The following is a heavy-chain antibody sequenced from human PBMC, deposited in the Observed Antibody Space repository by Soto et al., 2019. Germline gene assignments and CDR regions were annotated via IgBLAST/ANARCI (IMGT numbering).Heavy chain of an antibody. Sequence: GGSLRLSCAASGFTFSSYGMHWVRQAPGKGLEWVAVIWYDGSNKYYADSVKGRFTISRDNSKNTLYLQMNSLRAEGTAVYYCARDHGVAGTDYWGQGTLVTVSS. CDR2: IWYDGSNK. J-gene: IGHJ4*02. D-gene: IGHD6-19*01. CDR3: ARDHGVAGTDY. V-gene: IGHV3-33*01. CDR1: GFTFSSYG.